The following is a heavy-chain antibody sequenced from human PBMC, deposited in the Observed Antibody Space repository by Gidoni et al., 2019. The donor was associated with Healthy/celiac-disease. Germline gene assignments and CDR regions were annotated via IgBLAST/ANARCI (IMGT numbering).Heavy chain of an antibody. CDR3: ARGPPRYSYGYVGY. J-gene: IGHJ4*02. D-gene: IGHD5-18*01. V-gene: IGHV3-66*01. CDR2: IDSGGST. Sequence: EVPLVESGGGLVQPVGSLRLSFAASGFTVSSNYMSWVRQAPGKGLEWVSVIDSGGSTYYADSVKGRFTISRDNSKNTLYLQMNSLRAEDTAVYYCARGPPRYSYGYVGYWGQGTLVTVSS. CDR1: GFTVSSNY.